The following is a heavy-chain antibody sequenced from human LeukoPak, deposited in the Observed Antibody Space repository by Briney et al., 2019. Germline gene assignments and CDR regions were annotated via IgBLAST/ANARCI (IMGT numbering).Heavy chain of an antibody. J-gene: IGHJ4*02. D-gene: IGHD3-22*01. Sequence: GGSLRLSCAASGFTFSSYTMSWVRQAPGKGLEWVSGISGSGGSTYYADSVKGRFTISRDSSKNTLCLQMNSLRAEDTAVYYCAKPGGMYYYDSSGYNTPGYFDFWGQGTLVTVSS. V-gene: IGHV3-23*01. CDR3: AKPGGMYYYDSSGYNTPGYFDF. CDR1: GFTFSSYT. CDR2: ISGSGGST.